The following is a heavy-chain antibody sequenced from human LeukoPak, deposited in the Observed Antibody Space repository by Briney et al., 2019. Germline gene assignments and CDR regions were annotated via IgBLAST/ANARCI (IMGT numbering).Heavy chain of an antibody. Sequence: GGSLRLSCAASGFTFSSYAMSWVRQAPGKGLEWVSAISGSGGSTYYADSVKGRFSISRDNSKNTVYLQMSDLRAEDTAVYYCAKITKATTPNYWGQGTLVTVSS. CDR1: GFTFSSYA. CDR2: ISGSGGST. D-gene: IGHD4-17*01. V-gene: IGHV3-23*01. CDR3: AKITKATTPNY. J-gene: IGHJ4*02.